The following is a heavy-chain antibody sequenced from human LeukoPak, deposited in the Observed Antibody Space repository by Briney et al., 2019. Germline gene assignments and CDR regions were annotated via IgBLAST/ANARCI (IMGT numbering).Heavy chain of an antibody. J-gene: IGHJ3*02. V-gene: IGHV1-69*05. CDR1: GYTFTSSD. Sequence: SVKVSCKASGYTFTSSDISWLRQAPGQGLEWMGGIIPIFGTANYAQKFQGRVTITTDESTSTAYMELSSLRSEDTAVYYCARDYDSSGFFAFDIWGQGTMVTVSS. D-gene: IGHD3-22*01. CDR3: ARDYDSSGFFAFDI. CDR2: IIPIFGTA.